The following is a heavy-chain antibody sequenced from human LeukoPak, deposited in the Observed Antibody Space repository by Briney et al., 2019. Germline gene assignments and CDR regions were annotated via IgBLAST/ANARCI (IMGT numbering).Heavy chain of an antibody. D-gene: IGHD2-15*01. V-gene: IGHV1-58*01. CDR2: IVVGSGNT. Sequence: SVKVSRKASGFTFTSSAVQWVRQARGQRLEWIGWIVVGSGNTNYAQKFQERVTITRDMSTSTAYMELSSLRSEDTAVYYCAAGYCSGGSCYPYYYYGMDVWGQGTTVTVSS. CDR1: GFTFTSSA. CDR3: AAGYCSGGSCYPYYYYGMDV. J-gene: IGHJ6*02.